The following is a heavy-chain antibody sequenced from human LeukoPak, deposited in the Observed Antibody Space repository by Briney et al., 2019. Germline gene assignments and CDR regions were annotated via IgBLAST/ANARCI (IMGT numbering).Heavy chain of an antibody. D-gene: IGHD6-19*01. Sequence: SETLSLTCAVYGGSLSGYYWSWIRQPPGKGLEWIGEINHSGSTNYNPSLKSRVTISVDTSKNQFSLKLSSVTAADTAVYYCARPRRGGFGWAPVAPYYYYMDVWGKGTTVTVSS. J-gene: IGHJ6*03. CDR2: INHSGST. CDR3: ARPRRGGFGWAPVAPYYYYMDV. V-gene: IGHV4-34*01. CDR1: GGSLSGYY.